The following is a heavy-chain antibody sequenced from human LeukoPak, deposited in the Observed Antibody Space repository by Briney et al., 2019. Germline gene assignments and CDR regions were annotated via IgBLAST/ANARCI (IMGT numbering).Heavy chain of an antibody. Sequence: ASVKVSCKASGGTFSSYAISWVRQAPGQGLEWMGGIIPIFGTANYAQKFQGRVTITADESTSTAYMELCSLKSEDTAVYYCARATSHAKHFDYWAQGTLVTVFS. V-gene: IGHV1-69*01. D-gene: IGHD2-2*01. CDR1: GGTFSSYA. CDR3: ARATSHAKHFDY. J-gene: IGHJ4*02. CDR2: IIPIFGTA.